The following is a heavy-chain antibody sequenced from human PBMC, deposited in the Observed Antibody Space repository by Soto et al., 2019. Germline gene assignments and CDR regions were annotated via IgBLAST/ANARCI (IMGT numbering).Heavy chain of an antibody. J-gene: IGHJ4*02. Sequence: QLQLQESGPGLVQPAETLSLTCTVSGASVSSSSYYWSWIRQPPGKGLEWIGNIFYSGNTYYNPSFKSRVTISVDASENQFSLRLSSVTAADTAVYYCASTPLYYSDSWGQGTLVTVSS. CDR1: GASVSSSSYY. CDR3: ASTPLYYSDS. CDR2: IFYSGNT. V-gene: IGHV4-39*01.